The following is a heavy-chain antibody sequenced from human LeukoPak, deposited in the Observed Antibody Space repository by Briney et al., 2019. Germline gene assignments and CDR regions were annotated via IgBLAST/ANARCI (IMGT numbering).Heavy chain of an antibody. D-gene: IGHD5-18*01. J-gene: IGHJ3*02. CDR3: AEYTARDAFDI. V-gene: IGHV4-39*01. Sequence: SETLSLTCTVSGGSISSSSYYWGWIRQPPGKGLEWIGSIYYSGNTYYNPSLKSRVTISVDTSKNQFSLKLSSVTAADTSVYYCAEYTARDAFDIWGQGTMVTVSS. CDR2: IYYSGNT. CDR1: GGSISSSSYY.